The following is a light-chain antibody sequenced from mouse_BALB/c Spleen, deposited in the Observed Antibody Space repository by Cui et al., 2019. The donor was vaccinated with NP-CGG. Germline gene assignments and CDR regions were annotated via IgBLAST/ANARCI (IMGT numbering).Light chain of an antibody. V-gene: IGLV1*01. CDR1: TGAFTTSNY. Sequence: QAVVTQESALTTSPGETVTLTCRSNTGAFTTSNYANWVQEKPDHLFTGLIGGTNNRAPGVPARFSGSLIGDKAVLTITGAQTEDEAIYFCALWYSNHWVFGGGTKLTVL. CDR2: GTN. J-gene: IGLJ1*01. CDR3: ALWYSNHWV.